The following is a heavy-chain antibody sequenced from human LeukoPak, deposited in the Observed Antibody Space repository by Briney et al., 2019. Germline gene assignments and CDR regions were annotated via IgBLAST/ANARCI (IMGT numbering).Heavy chain of an antibody. CDR2: IIPIFGTA. D-gene: IGHD3-10*01. Sequence: SVKVSCKASGGTFSSYAISWVRQAPGQGLEWMGGIIPIFGTANYAQKFQGRVTITADKSTSTAYMELSSLRSEDTAVYYCAGIKGYYGSGTFDYWGKGTLVTVSS. V-gene: IGHV1-69*06. CDR3: AGIKGYYGSGTFDY. J-gene: IGHJ4*02. CDR1: GGTFSSYA.